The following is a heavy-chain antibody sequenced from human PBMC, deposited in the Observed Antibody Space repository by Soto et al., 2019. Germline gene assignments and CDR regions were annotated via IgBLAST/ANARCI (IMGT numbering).Heavy chain of an antibody. D-gene: IGHD6-19*01. V-gene: IGHV6-1*01. CDR2: TYYRSKWYN. Sequence: SQTLSLTCAISGDSVSSNSAAWNWIRQSPSRGLEWLGRTYYRSKWYNDYAVSVKSRITINPDTSKNQFSLQLNSVTPEDTAVYYCARGGGYSSGWYRGRDAFDIWGQGTMVTVSS. CDR1: GDSVSSNSAA. J-gene: IGHJ3*02. CDR3: ARGGGYSSGWYRGRDAFDI.